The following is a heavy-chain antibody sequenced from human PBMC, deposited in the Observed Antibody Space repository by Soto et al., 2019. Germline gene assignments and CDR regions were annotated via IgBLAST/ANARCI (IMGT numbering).Heavy chain of an antibody. D-gene: IGHD2-21*01. CDR1: GGSFSCYY. V-gene: IGHV4-34*01. J-gene: IGHJ3*02. CDR3: ARASVAIYAFDI. Sequence: SETLSLTCAVYGGSFSCYYWSWIRQPPGKGLEWIGEINHSGSTNYNPSLKSRVTISVDTSKNQFSLELSSVTAADTAVYYCARASVAIYAFDIWGQGTMVTVSS. CDR2: INHSGST.